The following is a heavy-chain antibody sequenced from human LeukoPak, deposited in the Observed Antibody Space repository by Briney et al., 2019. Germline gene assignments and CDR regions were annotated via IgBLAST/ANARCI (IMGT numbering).Heavy chain of an antibody. CDR3: ARVFGYCSSTSCSDFDY. D-gene: IGHD2-2*01. CDR1: GFTFSSYS. J-gene: IGHJ4*02. CDR2: ISSSSSYI. Sequence: PGGSLRLSCAASGFTFSSYSMNWVRQAPGKGLEWVSSISSSSSYIYYADSVKGRFTISRDNAKNSLYLQMNSLRAEDTAVYYCARVFGYCSSTSCSDFDYWGQGTLVTVSS. V-gene: IGHV3-21*01.